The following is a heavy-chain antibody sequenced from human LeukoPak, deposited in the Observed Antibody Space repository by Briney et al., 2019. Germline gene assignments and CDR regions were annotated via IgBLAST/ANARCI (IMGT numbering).Heavy chain of an antibody. V-gene: IGHV3-48*03. CDR3: AMSGLKHFYYMDV. Sequence: GGSLSLSCAASGFTFSSYEMNWVRQAPGRGLEGVSYISSSGSTIYYADSVKGRFTISRDNAKNSLYLQMNSLRDEDTAMYFCAMSGLKHFYYMDVWGKGTTVTVSS. J-gene: IGHJ6*03. D-gene: IGHD5-12*01. CDR2: ISSSGSTI. CDR1: GFTFSSYE.